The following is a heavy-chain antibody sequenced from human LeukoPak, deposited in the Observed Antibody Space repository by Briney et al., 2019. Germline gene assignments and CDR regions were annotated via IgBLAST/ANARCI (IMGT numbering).Heavy chain of an antibody. CDR1: GGSFSASS. V-gene: IGHV4-59*01. CDR3: ARDSSGYFGY. D-gene: IGHD3-22*01. J-gene: IGHJ4*02. CDR2: IYYTGNS. Sequence: SETLSLACTVSGGSFSASSWRWIRQSPGKALEWIGYIYYTGNSNSNPSLKSRVSISADTSKNQFSLKLSSVTAADTAVYYCARDSSGYFGYWGQGTLVTVSS.